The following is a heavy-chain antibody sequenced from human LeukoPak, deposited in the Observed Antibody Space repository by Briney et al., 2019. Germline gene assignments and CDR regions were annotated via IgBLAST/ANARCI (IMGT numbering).Heavy chain of an antibody. V-gene: IGHV3-15*01. CDR1: GFTFSNSW. Sequence: PGGSLRLSCVASGFTFSNSWMIWVRQAPGKGLEWVGRIKSKTDGGAIDYAAPVKGRFSISRDDSKDTMFLQMNNLKSDDTAVYYCATHIPWDIWGPGIMVTVSS. D-gene: IGHD2-21*01. J-gene: IGHJ3*02. CDR2: IKSKTDGGAI. CDR3: ATHIPWDI.